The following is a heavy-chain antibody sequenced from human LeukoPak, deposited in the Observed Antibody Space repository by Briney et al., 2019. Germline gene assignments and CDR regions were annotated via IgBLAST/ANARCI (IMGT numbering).Heavy chain of an antibody. CDR3: ARAGYSYGTGYYFDY. CDR1: GGSFSSYY. D-gene: IGHD5-18*01. J-gene: IGHJ4*02. CDR2: IYYTGAN. Sequence: SETLSLTCAVYGGSFSSYYWTWIRLPPGKGLEWIGYIYYTGANYYNPSLKSRVTISLDTSKSQFSLRLSSVTAADAAVYYCARAGYSYGTGYYFDYWGQGALVTVSS. V-gene: IGHV4-59*01.